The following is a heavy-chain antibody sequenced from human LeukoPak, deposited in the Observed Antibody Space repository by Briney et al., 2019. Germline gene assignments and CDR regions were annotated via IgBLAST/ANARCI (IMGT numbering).Heavy chain of an antibody. CDR3: ARAGFIAAVPALSGMDV. D-gene: IGHD6-13*01. Sequence: GASVKVSCKASGGTFSSYAISWVRQAPGQGLEWMGGIIPIFGTANYAQKLQGRVTITADESTSTAYMELSSLRSEDTAVYYCARAGFIAAVPALSGMDVWGQGTTVTVSS. V-gene: IGHV1-69*13. J-gene: IGHJ6*02. CDR2: IIPIFGTA. CDR1: GGTFSSYA.